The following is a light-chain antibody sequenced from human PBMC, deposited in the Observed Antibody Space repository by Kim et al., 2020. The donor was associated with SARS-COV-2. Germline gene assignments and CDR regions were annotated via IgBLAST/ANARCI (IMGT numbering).Light chain of an antibody. CDR2: DNN. CDR3: GTWDSSLV. V-gene: IGLV1-51*01. CDR1: SSNIGNNY. Sequence: AAPGQKVTISCSGSSSNIGNNYVSWYQQLPGTAPKLLIYDNNKRPSGIPDRFSGSKSGTSATLGITGLQTGDEADYYCGTWDSSLVFGGGTQLTVL. J-gene: IGLJ3*02.